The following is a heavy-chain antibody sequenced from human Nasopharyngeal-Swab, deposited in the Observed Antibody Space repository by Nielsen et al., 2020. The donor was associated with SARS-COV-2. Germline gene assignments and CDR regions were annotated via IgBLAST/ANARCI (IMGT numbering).Heavy chain of an antibody. CDR3: ARERGRGGIWNYYYYYMDV. CDR2: IYYSGST. Sequence: SETLSLTCTVSGGSISSSSYYWGWIRQPPGKGLAWIGSIYYSGSTYYNPSLKSRVTISVDTSKNQFPLKLSSVTAADTAVYYCARERGRGGIWNYYYYYMDVWGKGTTVTVSS. D-gene: IGHD3-10*01. CDR1: GGSISSSSYY. J-gene: IGHJ6*03. V-gene: IGHV4-39*06.